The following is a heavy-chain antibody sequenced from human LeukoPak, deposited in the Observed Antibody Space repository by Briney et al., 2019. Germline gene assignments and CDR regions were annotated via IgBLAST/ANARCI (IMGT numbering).Heavy chain of an antibody. Sequence: GGSLRLSCAASGFTFSDYYMSWIREAPGKGLEWVSYISSSGSTIYYADSVKGRFTISSDNAKNSLYLQMNSLRAEDTAVYYCARKSGGSPLGYYYYYGMDVWGQGTTVTVSS. CDR3: ARKSGGSPLGYYYYYGMDV. J-gene: IGHJ6*02. CDR2: ISSSGSTI. V-gene: IGHV3-11*01. CDR1: GFTFSDYY. D-gene: IGHD2-15*01.